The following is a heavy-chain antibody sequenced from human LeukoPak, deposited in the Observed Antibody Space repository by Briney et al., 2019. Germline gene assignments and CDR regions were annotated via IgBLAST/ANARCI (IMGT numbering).Heavy chain of an antibody. CDR1: GYTFTGYY. Sequence: ASVKVSCKASGYTFTGYYIHWVRQAPGQGLEWMGWINPNSGGTNYAQKFQGRVTMTRDTSINTAYLELSSLRSEDTAVYYCARNLMYCSSTTCYLDYWGQGTLVTVSS. V-gene: IGHV1-2*02. J-gene: IGHJ4*02. CDR2: INPNSGGT. CDR3: ARNLMYCSSTTCYLDY. D-gene: IGHD2-2*01.